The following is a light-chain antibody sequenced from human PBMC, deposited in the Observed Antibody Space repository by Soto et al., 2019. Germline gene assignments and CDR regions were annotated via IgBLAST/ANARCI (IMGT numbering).Light chain of an antibody. V-gene: IGLV1-40*01. Sequence: QSVLTQPPSVSGAPGQRVTISCTGSSSNIGAGYDVHWYQQLPGIAPKLLIYRNNNRPSGVPDRFSGSKSGNSASLAITGLQAEDEADYSCQSYDSSLSGYVVFGGRTKLTVL. CDR1: SSNIGAGYD. CDR2: RNN. CDR3: QSYDSSLSGYVV. J-gene: IGLJ2*01.